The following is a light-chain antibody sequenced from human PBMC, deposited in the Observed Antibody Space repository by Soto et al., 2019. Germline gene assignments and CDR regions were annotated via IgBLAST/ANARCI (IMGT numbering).Light chain of an antibody. Sequence: DIQMTQSPSSLSASVGDRVTITCRASQTIRNNLNWYQQKPEKAPKLLIYAATTLQGEVPSRFSGSGSGTDFTLTISSLQPEDFATDYCHQSYSTPITFGQGTRLESK. CDR2: AAT. J-gene: IGKJ5*01. V-gene: IGKV1-39*01. CDR1: QTIRNN. CDR3: HQSYSTPIT.